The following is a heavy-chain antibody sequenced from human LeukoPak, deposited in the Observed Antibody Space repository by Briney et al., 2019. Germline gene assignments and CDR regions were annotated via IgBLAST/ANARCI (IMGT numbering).Heavy chain of an antibody. J-gene: IGHJ4*02. CDR1: GYTFSGYY. CDR3: SRGSGISYGGIDY. CDR2: IHPKSGDT. D-gene: IGHD5-18*01. Sequence: ASVKVSCKASGYTFSGYYLHWVRQAPGQGLEWMGWIHPKSGDTKYAPKFLGRVTLTRDTSVTIVYMDLTWLTSDDTAVYYCSRGSGISYGGIDYWGQGTLVTVSS. V-gene: IGHV1-2*02.